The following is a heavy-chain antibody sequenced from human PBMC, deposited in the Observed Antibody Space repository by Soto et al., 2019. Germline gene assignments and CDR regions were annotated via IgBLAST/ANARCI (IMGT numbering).Heavy chain of an antibody. CDR1: EFTFSSYA. Sequence: EVQLLESGGGLVQPGGSLRLSCAASEFTFSSYAMSWVRQAPGKGLEWVSTISGSGGTTYYADSVKCRFTISRDNSRNTLHLQMNSLRVEDTALYYCAKTLLSTSWYGLHDYVSQGTLVTVSS. CDR2: ISGSGGTT. CDR3: AKTLLSTSWYGLHDY. D-gene: IGHD6-13*01. J-gene: IGHJ4*02. V-gene: IGHV3-23*01.